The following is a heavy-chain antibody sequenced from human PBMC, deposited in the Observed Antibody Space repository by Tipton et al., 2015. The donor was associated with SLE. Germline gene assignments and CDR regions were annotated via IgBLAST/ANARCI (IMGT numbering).Heavy chain of an antibody. CDR3: ALGVVVAATRAEYFQH. D-gene: IGHD2-15*01. J-gene: IGHJ1*01. V-gene: IGHV3-11*06. CDR1: GFTFSDYY. Sequence: SLRLSCAASGFTFSDYYMSWIRQAPGKGLEWVSYISSSSSYTNYADSVKGRFTISRDNAKNSLYLQMNSLRAEDTAVYYCALGVVVAATRAEYFQHWGQGTLVTVSS. CDR2: ISSSSSYT.